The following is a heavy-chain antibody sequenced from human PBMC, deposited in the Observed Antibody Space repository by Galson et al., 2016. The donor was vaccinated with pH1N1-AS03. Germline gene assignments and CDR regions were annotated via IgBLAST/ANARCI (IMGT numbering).Heavy chain of an antibody. Sequence: SLRLSCAASGFTFSNYWMHWVRQAPGRGLEWVANINQDESEKYYVDSAKGRFTISRDNTKNTLYLQMNSLRVEDTAVYFCARGRGYGQYYFDYWGQGTLVTVSS. V-gene: IGHV3-7*01. J-gene: IGHJ4*02. D-gene: IGHD3-10*01. CDR1: GFTFSNYW. CDR3: ARGRGYGQYYFDY. CDR2: INQDESEK.